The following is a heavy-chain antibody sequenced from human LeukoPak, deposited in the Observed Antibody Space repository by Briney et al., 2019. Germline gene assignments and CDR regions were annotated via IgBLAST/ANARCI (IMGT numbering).Heavy chain of an antibody. D-gene: IGHD1-26*01. J-gene: IGHJ5*02. V-gene: IGHV1-18*01. CDR1: GYTFTSYG. CDR3: ARAYSYQDWFDP. CDR2: ISAYNGNT. Sequence: GASVKVSCKASGYTFTSYGISWVRQAPGQGLEWMGWISAYNGNTNYAQKLQGRVTMTTDTSTSTAHMELRSLRSDDTAVYYCARAYSYQDWFDPWGQGTLVTVSS.